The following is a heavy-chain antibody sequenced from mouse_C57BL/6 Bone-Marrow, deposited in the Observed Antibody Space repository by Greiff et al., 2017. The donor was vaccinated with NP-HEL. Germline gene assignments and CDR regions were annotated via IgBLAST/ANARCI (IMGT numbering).Heavy chain of an antibody. CDR3: AMLIYDGYYWFVY. CDR1: GFTFSDYG. J-gene: IGHJ3*01. CDR2: ISSGSSTI. V-gene: IGHV5-17*01. Sequence: EVKLVESGGGLVKPGGSLKLSCAASGFTFSDYGMHWVRQAPEKGLEWVAYISSGSSTIYYADTVKGRFTISRDNAKNTLFLQLTSLRSEDTAMFYCAMLIYDGYYWFVYWGQGTLGTVSA. D-gene: IGHD2-3*01.